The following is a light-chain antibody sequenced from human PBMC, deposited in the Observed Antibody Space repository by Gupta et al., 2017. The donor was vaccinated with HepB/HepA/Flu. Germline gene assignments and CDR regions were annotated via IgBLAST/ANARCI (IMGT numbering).Light chain of an antibody. CDR1: SSNIGAGYD. CDR3: QSYDSSLSGSV. Sequence: QSVLTQPPSVSGAPGQRVTISCTGSSSNIGAGYDVHWYQQLPGTAPKLLIYGNSNRPSGVPDRFSGSKSGTSASLAITGLQAEDEADYYCQSYDSSLSGSVFGGGTKLPAL. V-gene: IGLV1-40*01. J-gene: IGLJ2*01. CDR2: GNS.